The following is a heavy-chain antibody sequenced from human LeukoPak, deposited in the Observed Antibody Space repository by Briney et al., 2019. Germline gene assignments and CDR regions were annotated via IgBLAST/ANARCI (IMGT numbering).Heavy chain of an antibody. Sequence: ASVKVSCKASGYTFTSYYMHWVRQAPGQGLEWMGIINPSGGSTSYAQKFQGRVTMTRDTSTSTVYMELSNLRSEDTAVYYCVVVPAAIPRYYYYGMDVWGQGTTVTVSS. J-gene: IGHJ6*02. CDR3: VVVPAAIPRYYYYGMDV. CDR2: INPSGGST. V-gene: IGHV1-46*01. D-gene: IGHD2-2*02. CDR1: GYTFTSYY.